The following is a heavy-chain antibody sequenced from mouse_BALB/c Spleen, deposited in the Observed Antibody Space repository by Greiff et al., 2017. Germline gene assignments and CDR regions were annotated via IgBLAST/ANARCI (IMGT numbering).Heavy chain of an antibody. D-gene: IGHD1-2*01. J-gene: IGHJ2*01. CDR1: GFTFSSFG. CDR3: ARSPHYYGFLFDY. CDR2: ISSGSSTI. V-gene: IGHV5-17*02. Sequence: EVMLVESGGGLVQPGGSRKLSCAASGFTFSSFGMHWVRQAPEKGLEWVAYISSGSSTIYYADTVKGRFTISRDNPKNTLFLQMTSLRSEDTAMYYCARSPHYYGFLFDYWGQGTTLTVSS.